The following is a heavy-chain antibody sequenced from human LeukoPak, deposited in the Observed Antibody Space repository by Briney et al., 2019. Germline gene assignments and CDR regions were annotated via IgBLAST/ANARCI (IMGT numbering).Heavy chain of an antibody. CDR1: GFTFDDYA. J-gene: IGHJ4*02. Sequence: GGSLRLSCAASGFTFDDYAMHWVRQAPGKGLEWVSGISWNSGSIGYADSVKGRFTISRDNAKNSLYLQMNNLRVDDSAVYYCAREYTAMAYDYWGQGNLVTVSS. CDR3: AREYTAMAYDY. V-gene: IGHV3-9*01. D-gene: IGHD5-18*01. CDR2: ISWNSGSI.